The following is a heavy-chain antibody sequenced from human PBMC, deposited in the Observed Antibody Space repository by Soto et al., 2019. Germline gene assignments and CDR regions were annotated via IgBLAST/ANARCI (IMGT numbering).Heavy chain of an antibody. D-gene: IGHD6-19*01. Sequence: QVQLVQSGAEVKKPGSSVKVSCKASGGTFSSYAISWVRQAPGQGLEWMGGIITIFGTANYAQKFQGRVTFTADESTSTVYMELSSLRSEDTAVYYCARGLVAVAGLDYWGQGTLVTVSS. CDR1: GGTFSSYA. V-gene: IGHV1-69*01. J-gene: IGHJ4*02. CDR2: IITIFGTA. CDR3: ARGLVAVAGLDY.